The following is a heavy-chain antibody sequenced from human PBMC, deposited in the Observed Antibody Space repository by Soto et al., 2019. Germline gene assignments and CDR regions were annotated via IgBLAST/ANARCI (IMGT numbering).Heavy chain of an antibody. V-gene: IGHV4-39*01. D-gene: IGHD4-17*01. Sequence: SETLSLTCIVSGESISSSSYYWGWIRQPPGKGLEWIGSIYYSGRTYYNPSFKSRVTISIDTSKNQFSLKLSSVTATDTAVYYCASQRTTAVTQAYFDHCGQRALVTVSS. CDR3: ASQRTTAVTQAYFDH. J-gene: IGHJ4*02. CDR1: GESISSSSYY. CDR2: IYYSGRT.